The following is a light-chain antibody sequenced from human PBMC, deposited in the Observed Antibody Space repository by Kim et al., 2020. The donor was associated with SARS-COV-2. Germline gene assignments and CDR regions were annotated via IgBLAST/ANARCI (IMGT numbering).Light chain of an antibody. CDR1: QSVSSNF. V-gene: IGKV3-20*01. Sequence: EIVMTQSPGTLSLSPGERATLSCRASQSVSSNFFSCYQQNPGPATILLFAGASTRASVIPGCCSSSGSGTVFTLIISRLEADDVAEYYWQQYGTSPETFGQGTRVDIK. J-gene: IGKJ1*01. CDR3: QQYGTSPET. CDR2: GAS.